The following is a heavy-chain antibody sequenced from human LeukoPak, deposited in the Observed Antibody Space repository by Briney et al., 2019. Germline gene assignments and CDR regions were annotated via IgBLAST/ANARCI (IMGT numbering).Heavy chain of an antibody. CDR1: GYTFTSYD. CDR3: ARGPDIVVVVAATEVCWFDP. V-gene: IGHV1-8*01. D-gene: IGHD2-15*01. Sequence: ASVKVPCKASGYTFTSYDINWVRQATGQGLEWMGWMNPNSGNTSYAQKFQGRVTMTRDTSTSTVYMELSSLRSEDTAVYYCARGPDIVVVVAATEVCWFDPWGQGTLVTVSS. CDR2: MNPNSGNT. J-gene: IGHJ5*02.